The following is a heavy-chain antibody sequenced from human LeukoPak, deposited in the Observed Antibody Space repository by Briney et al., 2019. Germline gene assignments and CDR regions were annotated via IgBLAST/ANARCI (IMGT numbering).Heavy chain of an antibody. CDR2: IIPIFGTA. D-gene: IGHD6-13*01. Sequence: SVKVSCKASGGTFSSYAISWVRQAPGQGLEWMGGIIPIFGTANYAQKFQGRVTITADESMSTAYMELSSLRSEDTAVYYCARDLGIAAAGHLDYWGQGTLVTVSS. CDR3: ARDLGIAAAGHLDY. CDR1: GGTFSSYA. J-gene: IGHJ4*02. V-gene: IGHV1-69*13.